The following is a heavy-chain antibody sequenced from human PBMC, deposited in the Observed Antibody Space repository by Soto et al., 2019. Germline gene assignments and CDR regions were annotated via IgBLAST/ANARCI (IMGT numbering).Heavy chain of an antibody. CDR1: GFTFSNYG. D-gene: IGHD6-13*01. J-gene: IGHJ6*02. CDR2: VRCGGSST. CDR3: ARPIAAVGTRHLYYYGLDA. Sequence: PGGSLRLSCAASGFTFSNYGMNWVRQAPGQGLQWVSSVRCGGSSTYYADSVKGRFTISRDNSKNTLYLQMNSLGAEDTAVYFCARPIAAVGTRHLYYYGLDAWGQGTTVTVSS. V-gene: IGHV3-23*01.